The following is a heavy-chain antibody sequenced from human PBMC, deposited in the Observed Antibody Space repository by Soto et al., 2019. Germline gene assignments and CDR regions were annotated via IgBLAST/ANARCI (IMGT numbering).Heavy chain of an antibody. V-gene: IGHV1-8*01. CDR3: ARWDYGVYARFDY. J-gene: IGHJ4*02. Sequence: QVQLVQSGAEVKKSGASVKVSCKASGYTFTSHDINWVRQATGQGLEWMGWMNPNSGNTGYAQKSQGRVTMTRNTSISTAYMELSSLRSEDTAVYYCARWDYGVYARFDYWGQGPLVTVSS. CDR2: MNPNSGNT. D-gene: IGHD4-17*01. CDR1: GYTFTSHD.